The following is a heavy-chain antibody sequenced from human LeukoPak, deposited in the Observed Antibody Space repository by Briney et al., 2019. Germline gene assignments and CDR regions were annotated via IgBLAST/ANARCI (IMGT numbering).Heavy chain of an antibody. CDR2: ISGSGGST. CDR3: AKATYYYDSSGPRSAFDI. Sequence: GGSLRLSCAASGFTFSSYAMSWVRQAPGKGLEWVSAISGSGGSTYYSDSVKGRFTISRDNSKNTLYLQMNSLRAEDTAVYYCAKATYYYDSSGPRSAFDIWGQGTMVTVSS. J-gene: IGHJ3*02. CDR1: GFTFSSYA. D-gene: IGHD3-22*01. V-gene: IGHV3-23*01.